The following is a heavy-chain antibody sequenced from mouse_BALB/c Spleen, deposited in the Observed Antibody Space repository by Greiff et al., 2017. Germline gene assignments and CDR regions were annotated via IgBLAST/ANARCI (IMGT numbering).Heavy chain of an antibody. CDR2: INPSTGYT. D-gene: IGHD2-1*01. CDR1: GYTFTSYW. J-gene: IGHJ1*01. CDR3: AREDYYGNYVV. Sequence: VQLQQSGAELAKPGASVKMSCKASGYTFTSYWMHWVKQRPGQGLEWIGYINPSTGYTEYNQKFKDKATLTADKSSSTAYMQLSSLTSEDSAVYYCAREDYYGNYVVWGAGTTVTVSS. V-gene: IGHV1-7*01.